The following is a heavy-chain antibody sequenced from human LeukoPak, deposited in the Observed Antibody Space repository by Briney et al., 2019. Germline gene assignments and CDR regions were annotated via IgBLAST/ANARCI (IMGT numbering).Heavy chain of an antibody. V-gene: IGHV4-59*11. CDR1: GGSISVHY. J-gene: IGHJ3*02. CDR3: ATNAGAAAFDSLDI. Sequence: SETLSLTCTVSGGSISVHYWSWLRQPPVKGLEWIGYFYYNGNSKYNPTIKSRVTMSGDTSKNQFSLKLTSVTAADTAVYYCATNAGAAAFDSLDIWGQGTLVTVSS. D-gene: IGHD6-13*01. CDR2: FYYNGNS.